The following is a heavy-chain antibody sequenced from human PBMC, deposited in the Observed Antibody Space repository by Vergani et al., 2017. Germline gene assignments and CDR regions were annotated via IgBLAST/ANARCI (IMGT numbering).Heavy chain of an antibody. CDR3: ARDFFPGLGVPDAFDI. D-gene: IGHD3/OR15-3a*01. J-gene: IGHJ3*02. Sequence: EVQLVESGGGLVKPGGSLRLSCAASGFTFSSYSMNWVRQASGKGLEWVSSISSSSSYIYYADSVKGRFTISRDNAKNSLYLQMNSLRAEDTAVYYCARDFFPGLGVPDAFDIWGQGTMVTVSS. CDR2: ISSSSSYI. V-gene: IGHV3-21*01. CDR1: GFTFSSYS.